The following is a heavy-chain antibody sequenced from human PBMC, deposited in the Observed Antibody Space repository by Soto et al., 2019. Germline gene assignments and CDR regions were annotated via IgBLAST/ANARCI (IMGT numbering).Heavy chain of an antibody. D-gene: IGHD3-10*01. V-gene: IGHV3-15*01. Sequence: GGSLRLSCAASGFTFSNAWMSWVRQAPGKGLEWVGRIKSKTDGGTTDYAAPVKGRFTISRDDSKNTLYLQMNSLKTEDTAVYYCTTDRGWKYYCSGSYYYYHMDVWGKGTMGTVSS. CDR3: TTDRGWKYYCSGSYYYYHMDV. J-gene: IGHJ6*03. CDR1: GFTFSNAW. CDR2: IKSKTDGGTT.